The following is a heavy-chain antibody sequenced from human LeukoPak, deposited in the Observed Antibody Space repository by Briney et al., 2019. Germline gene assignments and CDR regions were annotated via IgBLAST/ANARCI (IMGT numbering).Heavy chain of an antibody. CDR2: ISGSGGST. Sequence: GGSLRLSCAASGFTFSSYGMSWVRQAPGKGLEWVSAISGSGGSTYYADSVKGRFTISRDNSENTLYLQMNSLRAEDTAVYYCAKPRYSYNFPMDVWGKGTTVTISS. V-gene: IGHV3-23*01. J-gene: IGHJ6*03. CDR3: AKPRYSYNFPMDV. CDR1: GFTFSSYG. D-gene: IGHD1-26*01.